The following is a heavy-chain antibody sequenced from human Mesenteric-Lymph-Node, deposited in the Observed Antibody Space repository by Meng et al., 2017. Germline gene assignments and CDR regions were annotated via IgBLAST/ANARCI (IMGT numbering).Heavy chain of an antibody. CDR1: GYTFTRYG. D-gene: IGHD4-17*01. V-gene: IGHV1-18*01. CDR3: ARDWDGVNNCFDP. CDR2: TNGYEDKT. J-gene: IGHJ5*02. Sequence: QVQLVQSGAGVKTPGDSVKVSCKASGYTFTRYGSSWVRQAPGQGLEWMGWTNGYEDKTTYAQKFEGRLSMTTDTSTSAAYMELRSLRSDDTAVYYCARDWDGVNNCFDPWGQGTLVTVSS.